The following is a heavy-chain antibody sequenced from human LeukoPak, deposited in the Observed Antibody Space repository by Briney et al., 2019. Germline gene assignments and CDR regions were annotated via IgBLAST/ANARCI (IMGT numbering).Heavy chain of an antibody. J-gene: IGHJ4*02. D-gene: IGHD1-26*01. CDR3: ARIYSGSHYS. Sequence: GGSLRLSCAASGFIVSSNYMSWVRQAPGKGLEWVSILYSGGGTFYADSVKGRFTISRDNSKNTLYLQMNSLRAEDTAVYYCARIYSGSHYSWGQGTLVTISS. CDR1: GFIVSSNY. CDR2: LYSGGGT. V-gene: IGHV3-66*01.